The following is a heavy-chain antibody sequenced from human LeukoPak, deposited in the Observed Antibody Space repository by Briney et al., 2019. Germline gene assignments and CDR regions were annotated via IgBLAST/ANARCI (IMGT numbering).Heavy chain of an antibody. CDR3: VKEAYYGRGSSPTFYFDY. V-gene: IGHV3-30*18. CDR2: ISHDVKTT. Sequence: GGSLRLSCAASGFTFSNYNMNWVRQAPGKGLEWVAVISHDVKTTYYADSAKGRFTISRDNSRNTVFLQMNRLRPEDTAVYYCVKEAYYGRGSSPTFYFDYWGQGTRVTVSS. D-gene: IGHD3-10*01. J-gene: IGHJ4*02. CDR1: GFTFSNYN.